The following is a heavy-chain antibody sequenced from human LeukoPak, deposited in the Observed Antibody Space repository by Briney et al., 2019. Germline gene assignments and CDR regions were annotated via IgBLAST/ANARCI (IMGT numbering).Heavy chain of an antibody. J-gene: IGHJ3*02. CDR3: ARKGMAFDI. Sequence: GGSLRLSCAASGFTVSSNNMSWVRQAPGKGLEWVSLIYSDGSTNYADSVRGRFTISRDNSKNTLYLQMNSLRAEDTAVYYCARKGMAFDIWGQGTMVTVSS. CDR1: GFTVSSNN. CDR2: IYSDGST. V-gene: IGHV3-66*01.